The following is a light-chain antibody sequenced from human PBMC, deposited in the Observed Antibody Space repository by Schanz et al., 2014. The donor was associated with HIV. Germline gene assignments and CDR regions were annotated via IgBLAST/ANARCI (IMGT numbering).Light chain of an antibody. J-gene: IGKJ5*01. CDR1: QSVSSN. V-gene: IGKV3-15*01. CDR2: GAS. CDR3: QQYNNWTA. Sequence: EIVMTQSPATLSVSPGERATLSCRASQSVSSNLAWYQQKPGHAPRLLIYGASTRATGIPARFSGSGSGTEFTLTISSLQSEDFAVYYCQQYNNWTAFGQGTRLEIK.